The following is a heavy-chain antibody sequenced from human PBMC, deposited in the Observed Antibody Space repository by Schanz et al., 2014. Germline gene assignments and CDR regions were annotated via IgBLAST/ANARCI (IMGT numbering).Heavy chain of an antibody. Sequence: VQLVESGGGVVQPGRSLRLSCAASRLTFNNAWMHWVRQAPGKGLEWVAIIDGRGITTFYADSVKGRFTISRDNAKNTVYLQMNSLRDDDTAVYYCAKRFHCSGSHPFDYWGQGTLVTVSS. CDR3: AKRFHCSGSHPFDY. V-gene: IGHV3-23*04. CDR2: IDGRGITT. D-gene: IGHD3-10*02. J-gene: IGHJ4*02. CDR1: RLTFNNAW.